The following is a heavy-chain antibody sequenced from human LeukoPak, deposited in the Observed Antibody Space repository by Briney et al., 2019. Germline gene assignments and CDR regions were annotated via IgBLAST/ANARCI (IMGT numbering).Heavy chain of an antibody. CDR2: VYPGDSST. D-gene: IGHD3-22*01. CDR3: ARLADYSDSSGYYRNYNWFDP. Sequence: ESLKISCRGSGCSFVNQWIAWLRQMPGKGLEWMGIVYPGDSSTKYGPSFQGQVTISVDRSINTAYLQWSSLTASDTAMYYCARLADYSDSSGYYRNYNWFDPWGQGTLVTVSS. V-gene: IGHV5-51*01. J-gene: IGHJ5*02. CDR1: GCSFVNQW.